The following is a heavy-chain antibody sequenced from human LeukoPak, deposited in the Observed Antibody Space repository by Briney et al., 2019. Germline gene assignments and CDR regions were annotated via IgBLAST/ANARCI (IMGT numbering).Heavy chain of an antibody. CDR3: AKTPSSFESVVTRNWVWYFDY. J-gene: IGHJ4*02. Sequence: GGSLRLSCAASGFTFSSYAMHWVRQAPGKGLEWVAVTSYDGSNKYYADSVKGRFTISRDNSKNTLYLQMNSLRAEDTAVYYCAKTPSSFESVVTRNWVWYFDYWGQGTLVTVSS. V-gene: IGHV3-30-3*02. CDR2: TSYDGSNK. D-gene: IGHD4-23*01. CDR1: GFTFSSYA.